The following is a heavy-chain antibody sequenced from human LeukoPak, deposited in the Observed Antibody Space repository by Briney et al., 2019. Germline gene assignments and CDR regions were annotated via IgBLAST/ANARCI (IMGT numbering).Heavy chain of an antibody. Sequence: QPGGSLRLSCAASGFTFSSYGMHWVRQAPGKGLEWVAFIRYDGSNKYYADSVKGRFTISRDSSKNTLYLQMNSLRAEDTAVYYCAKDRNWYYGSGSYYYYYYYMDVWGKGTTVTISS. CDR1: GFTFSSYG. V-gene: IGHV3-30*02. CDR2: IRYDGSNK. CDR3: AKDRNWYYGSGSYYYYYYYMDV. D-gene: IGHD3-10*01. J-gene: IGHJ6*03.